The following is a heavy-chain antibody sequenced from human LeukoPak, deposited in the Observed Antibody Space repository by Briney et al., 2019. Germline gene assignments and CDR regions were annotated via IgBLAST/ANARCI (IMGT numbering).Heavy chain of an antibody. J-gene: IGHJ5*02. CDR1: GGSISSSSYY. Sequence: PSETLSLTCTVSGGSISSSSYYWGWIRQPPGKGLEWIGSIYYSGSTYYNPSLKSRVTTSVDTSKNQFSLKLSSVTAADTAVYYCARDLVKFDPWGQGTLVTVSS. CDR2: IYYSGST. V-gene: IGHV4-39*07. CDR3: ARDLVKFDP. D-gene: IGHD2/OR15-2a*01.